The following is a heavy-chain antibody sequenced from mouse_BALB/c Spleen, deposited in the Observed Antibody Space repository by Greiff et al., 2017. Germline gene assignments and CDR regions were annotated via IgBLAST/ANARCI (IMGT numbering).Heavy chain of an antibody. D-gene: IGHD1-1*01. J-gene: IGHJ1*01. V-gene: IGHV1S81*02. CDR2: INPSNGGT. CDR1: GYTFTSYY. Sequence: QVQLQQSGAELVKPGASVKLSCKASGYTFTSYYMYWVKQRPGQGLEWIGEINPSNGGTNFNEKFKSKATLTVDKSSSTAYMQLSSLTSEDSAVYYCTRRGGYGSSYWYFDVWGAGTTVTVSS. CDR3: TRRGGYGSSYWYFDV.